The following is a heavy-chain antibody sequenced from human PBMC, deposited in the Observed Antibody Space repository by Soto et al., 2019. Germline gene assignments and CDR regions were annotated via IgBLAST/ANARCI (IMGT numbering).Heavy chain of an antibody. CDR2: MNPNSGDT. V-gene: IGHV1-8*01. CDR3: ARVGGNWNDDYFDY. Sequence: QVQLVQSGAEVKKPGASVKGSCKASGYTFSDHDINWVRQASGQGPEWLGWMNPNSGDTGYALNFQGRVTMTRDTSKSTAYMELSILRSEDTAVYYCARVGGNWNDDYFDYWGQGTLVTVSS. D-gene: IGHD1-1*01. J-gene: IGHJ4*02. CDR1: GYTFSDHD.